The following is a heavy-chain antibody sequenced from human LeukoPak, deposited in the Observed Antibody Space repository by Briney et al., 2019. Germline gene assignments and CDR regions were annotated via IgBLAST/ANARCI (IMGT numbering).Heavy chain of an antibody. J-gene: IGHJ5*02. CDR3: ARGYCTGGSCSGAWFDP. Sequence: ASVKLSCKASGYTFTGYHIHWVRQAPGQGLEWMGWINPNSGGTNYAQKFQGRVTMTRDTSISTAYIELNSLRSDDTAVYYCARGYCTGGSCSGAWFDPWGQGTLVTVSS. V-gene: IGHV1-2*02. CDR2: INPNSGGT. D-gene: IGHD2-15*01. CDR1: GYTFTGYH.